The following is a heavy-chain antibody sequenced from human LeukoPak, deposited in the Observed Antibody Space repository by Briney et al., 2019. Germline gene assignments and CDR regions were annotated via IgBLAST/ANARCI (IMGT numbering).Heavy chain of an antibody. CDR3: ARHGGYIYLNWFDP. D-gene: IGHD6-19*01. V-gene: IGHV4-39*01. CDR1: DGSISGGTYY. Sequence: SETLSLTCTVSDGSISGGTYYWGWIRQPPGKGLDWIGTVSYTGTTYYKSSLKSRVTISVDTSKNRFSLYLNSVTAADTAVYYCARHGGYIYLNWFDPWGQGTLVTVSS. J-gene: IGHJ5*01. CDR2: VSYTGTT.